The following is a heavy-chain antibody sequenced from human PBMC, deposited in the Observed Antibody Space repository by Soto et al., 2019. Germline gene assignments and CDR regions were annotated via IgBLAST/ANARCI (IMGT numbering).Heavy chain of an antibody. CDR1: GLTVSANY. V-gene: IGHV3-53*02. Sequence: EVQLVETGGGLIQPGGSLRLSCAASGLTVSANYMSWVRQAPGKGLEWVSTMYGSGETYYTDSVKGRFTISRDSSENTLHLQMNGLRADDTAIYYCTRTSPHYEFTIGAFDVWGQGTMVTVSS. D-gene: IGHD3-16*01. CDR3: TRTSPHYEFTIGAFDV. J-gene: IGHJ3*01. CDR2: MYGSGET.